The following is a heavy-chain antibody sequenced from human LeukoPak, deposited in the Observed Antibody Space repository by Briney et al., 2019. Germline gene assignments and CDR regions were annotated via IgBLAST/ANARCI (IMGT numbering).Heavy chain of an antibody. CDR2: IKSKTDGGTT. D-gene: IGHD4-17*01. CDR1: GFTFSNAW. CDR3: TTGLDNYGDYFPYYYYGMDV. Sequence: GGSLRLSCAASGFTFSNAWMSWVRQAPGKGLEWDGRIKSKTDGGTTDYAAPVKGRFTISRDDSKNTLYLQMNSLKTEDTAVYYCTTGLDNYGDYFPYYYYGMDVWGQGTTVTVSS. J-gene: IGHJ6*02. V-gene: IGHV3-15*01.